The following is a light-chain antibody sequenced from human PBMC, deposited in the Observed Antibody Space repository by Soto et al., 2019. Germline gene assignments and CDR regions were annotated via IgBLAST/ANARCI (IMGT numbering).Light chain of an antibody. J-gene: IGLJ1*01. V-gene: IGLV2-14*01. Sequence: QSVLTQPASVSGSPGQSITISCTGTSSDIGFYNYVSWYQQYSGKAPKLMIYDVTNWPSGVSNRFSASKSGNTASLTISGLQAEDEADYYCSSYTTSSTLVFGTGTKVTVL. CDR2: DVT. CDR1: SSDIGFYNY. CDR3: SSYTTSSTLV.